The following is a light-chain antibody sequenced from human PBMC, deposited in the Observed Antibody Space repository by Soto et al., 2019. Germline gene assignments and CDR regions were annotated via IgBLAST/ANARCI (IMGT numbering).Light chain of an antibody. Sequence: DIQMTQSPSSLSASVGGRVTITCRASQGISTYLAWYQQKPGKVPKLLIYAASTLQSGVPSRSSGSGSGTEFTLTIRSLQPEDVATYYCQKYNSAPLTFGGGTKVEIK. J-gene: IGKJ4*01. CDR2: AAS. V-gene: IGKV1-27*01. CDR1: QGISTY. CDR3: QKYNSAPLT.